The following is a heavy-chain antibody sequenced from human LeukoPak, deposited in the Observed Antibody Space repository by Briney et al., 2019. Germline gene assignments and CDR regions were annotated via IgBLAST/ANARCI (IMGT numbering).Heavy chain of an antibody. V-gene: IGHV3-9*01. D-gene: IGHD5-12*01. J-gene: IGHJ4*02. CDR2: ISWNSGRM. Sequence: GGSLRLSCAASGFIFDDYAMHWVRQVPGKGLEWVSGISWNSGRMDYADSVKGRFTISRDNAKNSLYLQMNGLRPEDTALYYCAKDLRYSGHVFDYWGQGTLVTVSS. CDR3: AKDLRYSGHVFDY. CDR1: GFIFDDYA.